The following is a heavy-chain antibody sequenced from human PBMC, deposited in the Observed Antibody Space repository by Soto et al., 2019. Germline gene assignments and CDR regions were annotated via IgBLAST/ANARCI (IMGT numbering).Heavy chain of an antibody. V-gene: IGHV3-23*01. D-gene: IGHD3-22*01. CDR2: ISDSGGAT. J-gene: IGHJ4*02. CDR3: ARDGYDSGGYYLGYFDY. Sequence: GGSLRLSCAASGFTFSTYAMSWVRQAPGKGLEWVSTISDSGGATYYADSVKGRFTISRDNSKNTLYLQMNSLRAEDTAVYYCARDGYDSGGYYLGYFDYWGQGTLVTVSS. CDR1: GFTFSTYA.